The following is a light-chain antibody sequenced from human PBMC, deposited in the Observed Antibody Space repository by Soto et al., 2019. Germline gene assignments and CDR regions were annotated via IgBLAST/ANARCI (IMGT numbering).Light chain of an antibody. CDR1: QSVSSN. Sequence: EIVMTQSPATLSVSPGERATLSGRASQSVSSNLAWYQQKPGQAPGLLIYGASTRATGIPARFSGSGSGTEFTLTISSLQSEDFAVYYCQQYNNWPPYTFGQGTKLEIK. CDR2: GAS. J-gene: IGKJ2*01. CDR3: QQYNNWPPYT. V-gene: IGKV3-15*01.